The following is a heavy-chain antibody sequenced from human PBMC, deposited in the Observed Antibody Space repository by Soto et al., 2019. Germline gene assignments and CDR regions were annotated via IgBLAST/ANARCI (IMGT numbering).Heavy chain of an antibody. J-gene: IGHJ6*02. D-gene: IGHD4-17*01. CDR3: ARPAKYGDYGSHGMDV. V-gene: IGHV3-30-3*01. CDR1: GFTFSSYA. Sequence: QVQLVESGGGVVQPGRSLRLSCAASGFTFSSYAMHWVRQAPGKGLEWVAVISYDGSNKYYADSVKGRFTISRDNSKNTLYLQMNSLRAEDTAVYYCARPAKYGDYGSHGMDVWGQGTTVTVSS. CDR2: ISYDGSNK.